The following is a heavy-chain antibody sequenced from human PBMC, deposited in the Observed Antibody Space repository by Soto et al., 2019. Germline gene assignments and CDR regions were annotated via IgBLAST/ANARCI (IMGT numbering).Heavy chain of an antibody. CDR1: GGTFSSYA. CDR2: ITPIFGTA. V-gene: IGHV1-69*01. D-gene: IGHD3-3*01. CDR3: ARDRMDFWSGRTQTYYFDY. J-gene: IGHJ4*02. Sequence: QVQLVQSGAEVKKPGSSVKVSCKASGGTFSSYAISWVRQAPGQGLEWMGGITPIFGTANYAQKFQGRVTITADESTSTAYMELSSLRSEDTAVYYCARDRMDFWSGRTQTYYFDYWGQGTLVTVSS.